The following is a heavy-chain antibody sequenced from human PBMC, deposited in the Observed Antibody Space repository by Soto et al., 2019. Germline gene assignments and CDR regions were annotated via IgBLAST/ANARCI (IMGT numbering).Heavy chain of an antibody. Sequence: QVHLVESGGGVVQPGRSLRLSCAASGFSFSHYAMHWVRQAPGKGLEWVAVISDDGSDIYSADSVKGRFIISRDDSKNTLYLQMKRLRPEDTAVYYCARDRYRSSTLFNDWGQGTLVSVSS. D-gene: IGHD6-6*01. J-gene: IGHJ4*02. CDR3: ARDRYRSSTLFND. V-gene: IGHV3-30-3*01. CDR2: ISDDGSDI. CDR1: GFSFSHYA.